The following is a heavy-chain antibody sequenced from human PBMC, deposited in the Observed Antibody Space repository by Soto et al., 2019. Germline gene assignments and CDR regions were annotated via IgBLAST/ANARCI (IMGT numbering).Heavy chain of an antibody. CDR1: GGTFSNYA. Sequence: ASVKVSCKASGGTFSNYAISWVRQAPGQGLEWMGGIIPIFGTANYAQKFQGRVTITADESTSTAYMELSSLRSEDTAVYYCARGVVPAAPPYYYYGMDVWGQGTTVTVSS. CDR2: IIPIFGTA. J-gene: IGHJ6*02. D-gene: IGHD2-2*01. CDR3: ARGVVPAAPPYYYYGMDV. V-gene: IGHV1-69*13.